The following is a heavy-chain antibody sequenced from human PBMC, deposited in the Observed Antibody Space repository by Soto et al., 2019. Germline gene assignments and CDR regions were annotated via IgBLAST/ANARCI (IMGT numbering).Heavy chain of an antibody. D-gene: IGHD6-19*01. Sequence: EVQLLESGGGLVQPGGSLRLSCAASGFTFSSYYTSWVRQAPGKGLEWVSTISGSGGSTYYADSVKGRFTISRDNSENTLHLQMNSLRAEDTAVYYCAKTGLMSSGLYVFNFWGQGTLVTVSS. CDR1: GFTFSSYY. CDR3: AKTGLMSSGLYVFNF. CDR2: ISGSGGST. V-gene: IGHV3-23*01. J-gene: IGHJ4*03.